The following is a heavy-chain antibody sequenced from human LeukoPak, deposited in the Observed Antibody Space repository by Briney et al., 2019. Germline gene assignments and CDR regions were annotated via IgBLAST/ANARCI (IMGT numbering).Heavy chain of an antibody. D-gene: IGHD3-22*01. CDR1: GFTFSTYA. Sequence: GGSLRLSCAASGFTFSTYAMSWVRQAPGKGLEWVSAISGSGGSTYYADSVKGRFTISRDNSKNTLYLQMNSLRAEDTAVYYCASHHYYDSSGLDDYFDYWGQGTLVTVSS. CDR3: ASHHYYDSSGLDDYFDY. V-gene: IGHV3-23*01. J-gene: IGHJ4*02. CDR2: ISGSGGST.